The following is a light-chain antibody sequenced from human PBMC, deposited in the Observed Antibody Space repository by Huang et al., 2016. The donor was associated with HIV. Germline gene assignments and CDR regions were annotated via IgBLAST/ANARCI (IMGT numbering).Light chain of an antibody. CDR1: QSVSSY. Sequence: EIVLTQSPATLSLSPGERATLSCRASQSVSSYLAWYQQKPGQAPRLLISDASNRATVIPARCSGSGSWTDFTLTISSLEPEDFAVYYCQQRNNWPLFGQGTRLEIK. J-gene: IGKJ5*01. CDR2: DAS. CDR3: QQRNNWPL. V-gene: IGKV3-11*01.